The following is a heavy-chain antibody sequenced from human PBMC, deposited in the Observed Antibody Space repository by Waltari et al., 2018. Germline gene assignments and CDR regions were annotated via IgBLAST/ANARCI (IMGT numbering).Heavy chain of an antibody. J-gene: IGHJ4*02. D-gene: IGHD2-2*01. CDR3: ARNIQAAA. CDR1: GFTFSTHW. Sequence: EVQLVESGGGLVQPGGSLRLSCAASGFTFSTHWMHWVRQAPGKGLVWVSRIKSDGSSTSYADAVRGRFTISRDNAKNTLYLQMNSLRAEDTAVYYCARNIQAAAWGQGTLVTVSS. CDR2: IKSDGSST. V-gene: IGHV3-74*01.